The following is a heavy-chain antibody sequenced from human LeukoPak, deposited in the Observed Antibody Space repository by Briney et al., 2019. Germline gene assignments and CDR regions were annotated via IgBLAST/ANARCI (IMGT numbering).Heavy chain of an antibody. D-gene: IGHD6-13*01. CDR2: ISAYNGNT. Sequence: ASVKVSCKASGYTFTSYGISWVRQAPGQGLEWMGWISAYNGNTNYAQKLQGRVTTTTDRSTSTAYMELRSLRSDDTAVYYCARDFSYSSSWSTFDYWGQGTLVTVSS. J-gene: IGHJ4*02. CDR1: GYTFTSYG. V-gene: IGHV1-18*01. CDR3: ARDFSYSSSWSTFDY.